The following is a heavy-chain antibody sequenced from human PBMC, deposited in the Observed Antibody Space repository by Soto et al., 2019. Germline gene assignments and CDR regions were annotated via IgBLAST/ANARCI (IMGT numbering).Heavy chain of an antibody. Sequence: GGSLRLSCAASGFTFSSYAMHWVRQAPGKGLEWVAVISYDGSNKYYADSVKGRFTISRDNSKNTLYLQMNSLRAEDTAVHYCARAEVVHGYFDYWGQGTRVTVSS. CDR2: ISYDGSNK. J-gene: IGHJ4*02. D-gene: IGHD2-15*01. V-gene: IGHV3-30-3*01. CDR1: GFTFSSYA. CDR3: ARAEVVHGYFDY.